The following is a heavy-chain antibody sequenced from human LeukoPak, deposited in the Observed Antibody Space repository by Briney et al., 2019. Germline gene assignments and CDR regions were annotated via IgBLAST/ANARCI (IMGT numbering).Heavy chain of an antibody. CDR1: GYTFTDYY. CDR2: INPNSGGT. J-gene: IGHJ6*02. V-gene: IGHV1-2*02. Sequence: ASVPVSCKSSGYTFTDYYMHWVRQAPGQGLEWMGWINPNSGGTTYAQKFQGRVTMTRDKSISTAYMKLSRLRSDDTAVYYCARDYGGKANYYYGMDVWGQGTTVTVSS. D-gene: IGHD4-23*01. CDR3: ARDYGGKANYYYGMDV.